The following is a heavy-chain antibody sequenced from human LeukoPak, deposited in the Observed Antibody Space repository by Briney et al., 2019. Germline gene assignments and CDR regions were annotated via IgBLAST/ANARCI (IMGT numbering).Heavy chain of an antibody. D-gene: IGHD2/OR15-2a*01. CDR2: ISGSGGST. CDR3: AKRGVVIRVILVGFHKEAYYFDS. V-gene: IGHV3-23*01. J-gene: IGHJ4*02. Sequence: GGSLRLSCAVSGITLSNYGMIWVRQAPGKGLEWVAGISGSGGSTNYADSVKGRFTISRDNPKNTLFLQMNRLRAKDTAVYFCAKRGVVIRVILVGFHKEAYYFDSWGQGALVTVSS. CDR1: GITLSNYG.